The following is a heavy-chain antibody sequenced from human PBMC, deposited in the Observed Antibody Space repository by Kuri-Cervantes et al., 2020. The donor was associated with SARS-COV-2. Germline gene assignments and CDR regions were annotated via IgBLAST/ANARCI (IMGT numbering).Heavy chain of an antibody. CDR3: ARVGYFDYDFWSGQS. CDR1: GGTFSSYA. V-gene: IGHV1-69*13. D-gene: IGHD3-3*01. Sequence: SXXXSCXASGGTFSSYAISWVRQAPGQGLEWMGGIIPIFGTANYAQKFQGRVTITADESTSTAYMELSSLRSEDTAVYYCARVGYFDYDFWSGQSWGQGTLVTVSS. CDR2: IIPIFGTA. J-gene: IGHJ5*02.